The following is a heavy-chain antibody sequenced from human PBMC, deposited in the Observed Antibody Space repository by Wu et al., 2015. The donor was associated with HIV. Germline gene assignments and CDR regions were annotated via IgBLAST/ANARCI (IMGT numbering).Heavy chain of an antibody. CDR1: GYTFTDYY. CDR3: ASLGLYDY. Sequence: QAQLVQSGAEVKKPGASVKVSCKASGYTFTDYYMHWVRQAPGQGLEWMGWINPNSGVTNYAQKFQGRVTMTGDTSFSTAYMELSRLRDDDSAVYYCASLGLYDYWGXGTLVTVSS. J-gene: IGHJ4*02. CDR2: INPNSGVT. V-gene: IGHV1-2*02.